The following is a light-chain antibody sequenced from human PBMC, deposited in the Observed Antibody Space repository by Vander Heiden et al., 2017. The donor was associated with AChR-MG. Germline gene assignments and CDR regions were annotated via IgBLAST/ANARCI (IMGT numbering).Light chain of an antibody. CDR2: GAS. CDR3: QQEGSSPWT. CDR1: QSVSSSY. V-gene: IGKV3-20*01. J-gene: IGKJ1*01. Sequence: EIVLTQSPGTLSLSPGERATLYCRASQSVSSSYLAWYQQKPGQAPRLLIYGASSRATGIPDRFSGRGSGTDFTLTISRLEPEDFAVYYCQQEGSSPWTFGQGTKVEMK.